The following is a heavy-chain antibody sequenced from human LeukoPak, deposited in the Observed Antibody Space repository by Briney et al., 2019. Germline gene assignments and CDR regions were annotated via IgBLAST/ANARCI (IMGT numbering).Heavy chain of an antibody. CDR2: INSDGSST. D-gene: IGHD2-21*01. CDR1: GFIFSSYW. V-gene: IGHV3-74*01. CDR3: ARMAPTVARGMDV. Sequence: PGGSLRLSCAASGFIFSSYWMHWVRQAPGKGLVWVSRINSDGSSTNYADSVKGRFTISRDNAKNTLYVQMNSLRAEDTAVYYCARMAPTVARGMDVWGQGTTVTVSS. J-gene: IGHJ6*02.